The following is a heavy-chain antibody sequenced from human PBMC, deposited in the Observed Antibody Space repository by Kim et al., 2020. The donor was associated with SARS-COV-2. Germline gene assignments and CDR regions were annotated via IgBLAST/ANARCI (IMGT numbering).Heavy chain of an antibody. V-gene: IGHV3-30*01. Sequence: GRFTISRDNSKKTLYLQMNSLRAEDTAVYYCARDGNYYDSSGSYYGYYFDSWGQGTLVTVSS. CDR3: ARDGNYYDSSGSYYGYYFDS. D-gene: IGHD3-22*01. J-gene: IGHJ4*02.